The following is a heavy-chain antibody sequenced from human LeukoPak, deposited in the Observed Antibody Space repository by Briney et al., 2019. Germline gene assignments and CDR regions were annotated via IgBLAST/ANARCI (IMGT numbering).Heavy chain of an antibody. Sequence: GGSLRLSCAASGFTFSSYWMSWVRQAPGKGLEWVANIKQDGSEKYYVDSVKDRFTISRDNAKNSLYLQVNSLRAEDTAVYYCARDSWPGGEDYYDSSGYSVAFDIWGQGTMVTVSS. CDR1: GFTFSSYW. D-gene: IGHD3-22*01. J-gene: IGHJ3*02. CDR3: ARDSWPGGEDYYDSSGYSVAFDI. CDR2: IKQDGSEK. V-gene: IGHV3-7*01.